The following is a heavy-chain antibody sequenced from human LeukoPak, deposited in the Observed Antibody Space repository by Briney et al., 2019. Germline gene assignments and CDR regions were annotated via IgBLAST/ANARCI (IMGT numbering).Heavy chain of an antibody. CDR3: ARVAAVAGNSWFDP. CDR2: IIPIFGTA. V-gene: IGHV1-69*01. J-gene: IGHJ5*02. D-gene: IGHD6-19*01. CDR1: GGTFSSYA. Sequence: SVKVSCKASGGTFSSYAISWVRQAPGQGLEWMGGIIPIFGTANYAQKFQGRVTITADESTSTTYRELSSLRSEDTAVYYCARVAAVAGNSWFDPWGQGTLVTVSS.